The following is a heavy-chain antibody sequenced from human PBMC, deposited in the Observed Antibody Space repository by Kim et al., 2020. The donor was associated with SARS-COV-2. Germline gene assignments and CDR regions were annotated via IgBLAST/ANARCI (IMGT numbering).Heavy chain of an antibody. Sequence: GRFTISRDNSKNTLYLQMNSLRAEDSAVYYCAKGAREGVVGTYYYYGMDVWGQGTTVAVSS. D-gene: IGHD3-22*01. J-gene: IGHJ6*02. CDR3: AKGAREGVVGTYYYYGMDV. V-gene: IGHV3-23*01.